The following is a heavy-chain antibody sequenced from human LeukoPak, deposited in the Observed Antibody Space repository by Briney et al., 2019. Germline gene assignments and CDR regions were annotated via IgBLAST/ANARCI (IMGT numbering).Heavy chain of an antibody. J-gene: IGHJ6*02. V-gene: IGHV3-64D*06. Sequence: PGGSLRVSCSASGFAFSNYATHWVRQAPGKGLEYVAGINSNGGSTFYADSVKGRFTMSGDNSKNTLYLQMSSLRAEDTAVCYCVKGTSTKYYYYGMDVWGQGTTVTVSS. D-gene: IGHD2-2*01. CDR2: INSNGGST. CDR3: VKGTSTKYYYYGMDV. CDR1: GFAFSNYA.